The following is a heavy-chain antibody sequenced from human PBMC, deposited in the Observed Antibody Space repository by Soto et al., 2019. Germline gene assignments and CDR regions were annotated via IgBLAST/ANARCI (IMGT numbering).Heavy chain of an antibody. Sequence: GSLRLSCAAAGFTFSNFWMSWVRQAPGKGLEWVANIKQDGSEKYYVDSVKGRFTISRDNAKNSLYVQMNSLKAEDTAVYYCARDRLYCSGGSCFWSGMDVWGQGTAVTVSS. D-gene: IGHD2-15*01. CDR1: GFTFSNFW. CDR3: ARDRLYCSGGSCFWSGMDV. V-gene: IGHV3-7*05. J-gene: IGHJ6*02. CDR2: IKQDGSEK.